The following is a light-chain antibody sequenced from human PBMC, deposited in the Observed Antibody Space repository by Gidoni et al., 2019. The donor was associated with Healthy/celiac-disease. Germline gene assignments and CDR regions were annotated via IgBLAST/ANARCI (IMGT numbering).Light chain of an antibody. CDR2: AVS. CDR1: SSDVGGYNY. J-gene: IGLJ3*02. CDR3: SSYTSSSARV. Sequence: SALTQPASGSGSPGQSLTISCTGTSSDVGGYNYVSWYQQQPGKAPKLMVYAVSNRPSGVSNRFSGSKSGNTASLTISGLQADDDADYYCSSYTSSSARVFGGGTKLTVL. V-gene: IGLV2-14*01.